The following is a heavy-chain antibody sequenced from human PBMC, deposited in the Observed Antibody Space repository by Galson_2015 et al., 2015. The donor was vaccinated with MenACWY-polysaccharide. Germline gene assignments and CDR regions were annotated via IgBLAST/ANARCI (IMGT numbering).Heavy chain of an antibody. D-gene: IGHD3-22*01. V-gene: IGHV3-74*01. CDR3: ARESHHDSSGYPDY. CDR2: INIDGSVT. Sequence: SLRLSCAGSGFVFSSSWMHWVRQAPGKGLVWVSRINIDGSVTNYADPVKGRFTISRDNAKNTLYLQMNSLRAEDTALYYCARESHHDSSGYPDYWGQGTLVTVSS. CDR1: GFVFSSSW. J-gene: IGHJ4*02.